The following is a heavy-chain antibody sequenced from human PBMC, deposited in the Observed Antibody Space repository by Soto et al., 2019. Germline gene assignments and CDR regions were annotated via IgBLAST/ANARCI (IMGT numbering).Heavy chain of an antibody. J-gene: IGHJ6*02. Sequence: GGSLRLSCAASGFTFSSYAMHWVRQAPGKGLEWVAVISYDGSNKYYADSVKGRFTISRDNSKNTLYLQMNSLRAEDTAVYYYARSSSDSDYYYYGMDVWGQGTTVTVSS. V-gene: IGHV3-30-3*01. CDR2: ISYDGSNK. D-gene: IGHD2-15*01. CDR3: ARSSSDSDYYYYGMDV. CDR1: GFTFSSYA.